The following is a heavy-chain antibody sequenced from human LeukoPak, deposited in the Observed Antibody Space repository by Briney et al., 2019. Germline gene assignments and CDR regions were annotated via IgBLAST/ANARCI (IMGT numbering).Heavy chain of an antibody. CDR1: GGSISSYY. Sequence: PSETLSLTCTVSGGSISSYYWSWIRQPPGKGLEWIGSIYYSGSTYYNPSLKSRVTISVDTSKNQFSLKLSSVTAADTAVYYCASQYCSGGSCYSFDYWGQGTLVTVSS. J-gene: IGHJ4*02. V-gene: IGHV4-39*01. CDR2: IYYSGST. CDR3: ASQYCSGGSCYSFDY. D-gene: IGHD2-15*01.